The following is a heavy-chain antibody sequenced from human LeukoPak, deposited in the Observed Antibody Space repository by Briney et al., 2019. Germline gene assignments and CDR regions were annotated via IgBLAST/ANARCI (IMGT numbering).Heavy chain of an antibody. Sequence: SVKVSCKASGCTFSNYAMNWVRQAPGQGLEWMGGINPTFGRANYAQKFQGRVTITRDESTSTAYMELNSLRSEDRAVHYCGRQRSGWPITSQQGGYFDYWGQGTLVTVSS. CDR3: GRQRSGWPITSQQGGYFDY. CDR2: INPTFGRA. J-gene: IGHJ4*02. D-gene: IGHD6-19*01. V-gene: IGHV1-69*05. CDR1: GCTFSNYA.